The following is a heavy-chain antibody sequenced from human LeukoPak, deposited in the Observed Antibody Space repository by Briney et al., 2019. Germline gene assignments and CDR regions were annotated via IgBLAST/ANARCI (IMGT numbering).Heavy chain of an antibody. V-gene: IGHV3-9*01. D-gene: IGHD3-10*01. CDR3: ARGARGYYYYYMDV. CDR2: ITWNSGSI. CDR1: GFTFDNYA. J-gene: IGHJ6*03. Sequence: GGSLRLSCVTSGFTFDNYAMHWVRQAPGKGLEWVSGITWNSGSIAYADSVKGRFTISRDNAKNSLYLQMNSLRAEDTAVYYCARGARGYYYYYMDVWGKGTTVTVSS.